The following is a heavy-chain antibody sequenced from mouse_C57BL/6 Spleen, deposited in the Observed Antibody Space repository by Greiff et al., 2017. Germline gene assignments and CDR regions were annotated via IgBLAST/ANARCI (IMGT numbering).Heavy chain of an antibody. J-gene: IGHJ4*01. V-gene: IGHV1-26*01. CDR1: GYTFTDYY. CDR2: INPNNGGT. Sequence: VQLQQSGPELVKPGASVKISCKASGYTFTDYYMNWVKQSHGKSLEWIGDINPNNGGTSYNQKFKGKATLTVDKSSSTAYMELRSLTSEDSAVYYCASYGGAMDYWGRGTSVTVSS. D-gene: IGHD1-2*01. CDR3: ASYGGAMDY.